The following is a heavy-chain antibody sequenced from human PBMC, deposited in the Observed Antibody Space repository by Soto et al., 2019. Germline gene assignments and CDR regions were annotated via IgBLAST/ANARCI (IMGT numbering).Heavy chain of an antibody. D-gene: IGHD4-17*01. CDR1: GFTFSRYT. CDR2: TSYDGSTK. Sequence: QVQLVESGGGVVQPGRSLRLSCAASGFTFSRYTMHWVRQAPGKGLEWVAVTSYDGSTKYYADSVKGRFTISRDNNNNTLFLPVNSLRAEDTAVYYCAKDGGFDYGFWYFDLWGRGTLVTVSS. J-gene: IGHJ2*01. V-gene: IGHV3-30-3*01. CDR3: AKDGGFDYGFWYFDL.